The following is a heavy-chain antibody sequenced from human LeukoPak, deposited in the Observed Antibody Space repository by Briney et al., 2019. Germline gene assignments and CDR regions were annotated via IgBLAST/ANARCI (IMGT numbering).Heavy chain of an antibody. J-gene: IGHJ4*02. CDR3: AKDLSKELLYRRGMYYFDY. CDR1: GFTFSSYG. Sequence: GGSLRLSCAASGFTFSSYGMHWVRQAPGKGLEWVAFIRYDGSNKYYADSVKGRFAISIDNSKNTLYLQMNSQSTEDTAVYYCAKDLSKELLYRRGMYYFDYWGQGTLLTVSS. V-gene: IGHV3-30*02. D-gene: IGHD3-3*01. CDR2: IRYDGSNK.